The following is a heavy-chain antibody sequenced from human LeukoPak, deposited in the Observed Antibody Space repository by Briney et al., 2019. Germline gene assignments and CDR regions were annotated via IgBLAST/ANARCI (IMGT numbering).Heavy chain of an antibody. CDR1: GFLFSTHA. J-gene: IGHJ3*01. V-gene: IGHV3-33*01. Sequence: PGGSLRLSCAASGFLFSTHAMHWVRHAPGEGLELVAFLWTDGTHEHYADSVKTRFTISRDNSKNTVYLQMNSLRVEDTALYYCAGDTPRSGFAFQVWGEGTMVTAS. CDR2: LWTDGTHE. D-gene: IGHD5-12*01. CDR3: AGDTPRSGFAFQV.